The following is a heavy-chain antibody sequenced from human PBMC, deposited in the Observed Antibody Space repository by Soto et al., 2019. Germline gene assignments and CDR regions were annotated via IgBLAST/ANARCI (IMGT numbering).Heavy chain of an antibody. CDR3: ASHYYGSGSYTIPYFDY. CDR1: GGSISSGGYY. D-gene: IGHD3-10*01. J-gene: IGHJ4*02. CDR2: IYYSGST. Sequence: PSETLSLTCTVSGGSISSGGYYWSWIRQHPGKGLEWIGYIYYSGSTYYNPSLKSRVTISVDTSKNQFSLKLSSVTAADTAVYYCASHYYGSGSYTIPYFDYWGQGTLVTVSS. V-gene: IGHV4-31*03.